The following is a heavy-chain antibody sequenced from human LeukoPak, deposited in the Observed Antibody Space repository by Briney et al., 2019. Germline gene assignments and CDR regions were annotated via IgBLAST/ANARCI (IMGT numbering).Heavy chain of an antibody. CDR3: AKDRACSGGSCYYFDY. J-gene: IGHJ4*02. CDR2: ISGSGGST. CDR1: GFTFSSYA. Sequence: PGGSLGLSCAASGFTFSSYAMSWVRQAPGKGLEWVSAISGSGGSTYYADSVKGRFTISRDNSKNTLYLQMNSLRAEDTAVYYCAKDRACSGGSCYYFDYWGQGTLVTVSS. V-gene: IGHV3-23*01. D-gene: IGHD2-15*01.